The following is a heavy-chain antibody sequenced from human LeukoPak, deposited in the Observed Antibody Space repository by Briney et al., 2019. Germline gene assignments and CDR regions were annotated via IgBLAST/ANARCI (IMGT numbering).Heavy chain of an antibody. V-gene: IGHV3-48*03. CDR2: ISSSGSTI. D-gene: IGHD3-10*01. J-gene: IGHJ4*02. CDR1: GFTFSSYE. CDR3: AREKLLWFGEFTY. Sequence: GGSLRLSCAASGFTFSSYEMNWVRQAPGKGLEWDSYISSSGSTIYYADSVKGRFTISRDNAKNSLYLQMNSLRAEDTAVYYCAREKLLWFGEFTYWGQGTLVTVSS.